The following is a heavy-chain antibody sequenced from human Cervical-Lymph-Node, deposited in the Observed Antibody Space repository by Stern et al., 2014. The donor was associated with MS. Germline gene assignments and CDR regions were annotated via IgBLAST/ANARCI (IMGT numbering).Heavy chain of an antibody. J-gene: IGHJ4*02. D-gene: IGHD1-26*01. CDR1: GFTFSSYG. CDR2: IWYDGSNK. CDR3: ARAWDGIVRSHFDY. Sequence: VQLVESGGGVVQPGRSLRLSCAASGFTFSSYGMHWVRQAPGKGLERVAVIWYDGSNKYYAASVKGRFTISRDNSKNTLYLQMNSLRAEDTAVYYCARAWDGIVRSHFDYWGQGTLVTVSS. V-gene: IGHV3-33*01.